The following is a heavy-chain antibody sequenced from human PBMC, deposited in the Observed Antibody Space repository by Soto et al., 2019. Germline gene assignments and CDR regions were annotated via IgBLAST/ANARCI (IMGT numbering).Heavy chain of an antibody. D-gene: IGHD6-6*01. CDR3: AKDRPTTSSSKMDV. Sequence: GGSLRLSCAASGFTFSTFAMSWVRQAPGKGLEWVSTISGGGDGTYYADSVKGRFTISRDNSKNTMYLQMDSLRAEDTAVYYCAKDRPTTSSSKMDVWGKGTTVTVSS. V-gene: IGHV3-23*01. CDR2: ISGGGDGT. CDR1: GFTFSTFA. J-gene: IGHJ6*04.